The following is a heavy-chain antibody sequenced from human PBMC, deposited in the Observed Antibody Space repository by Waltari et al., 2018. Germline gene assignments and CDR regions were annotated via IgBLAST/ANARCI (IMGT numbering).Heavy chain of an antibody. CDR2: IRRETYNYAT. D-gene: IGHD6-19*01. CDR3: SGGEVTGTDF. CDR1: GFSFSGSS. Sequence: EVQVVASGGGLVQPGGSLKLSCATSGFSFSGSSIHWVRQTYGKGLEWVGRIRRETYNYATAYSASVKGRFTISRDDSKNTAFLQMNSLMTEDTAVYYCSGGEVTGTDFWGQGTLVTVSS. J-gene: IGHJ4*02. V-gene: IGHV3-73*01.